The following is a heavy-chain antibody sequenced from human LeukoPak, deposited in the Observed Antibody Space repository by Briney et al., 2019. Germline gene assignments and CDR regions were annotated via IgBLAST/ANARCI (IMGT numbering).Heavy chain of an antibody. D-gene: IGHD6-19*01. Sequence: GGSLRLSCAASGFTVSSNYMSWVRQAPGKGLEWVSVIYSGGSTYYADSVKRRFTISRDNSKITLYLQMNSLSAEDTAVYYCARDLGSWDSSGWRDGMGVWGQGATVAVPS. CDR2: IYSGGST. J-gene: IGHJ6*02. CDR3: ARDLGSWDSSGWRDGMGV. V-gene: IGHV3-66*01. CDR1: GFTVSSNY.